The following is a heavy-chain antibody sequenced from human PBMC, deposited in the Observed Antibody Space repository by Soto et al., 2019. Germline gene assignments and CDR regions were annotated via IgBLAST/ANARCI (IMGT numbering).Heavy chain of an antibody. Sequence: PSETLSLTCAVPGGSISSSNWWSWVRQPPGKGLEWIGEIYHSGSTNYNPSLKSRVTISVDKSKNQFSLKLSSVTAADTAVYYCARWGRAVAGTADYYYGMDVWGQGTTVTVSS. J-gene: IGHJ6*02. CDR3: ARWGRAVAGTADYYYGMDV. D-gene: IGHD6-19*01. CDR2: IYHSGST. V-gene: IGHV4-4*02. CDR1: GGSISSSNW.